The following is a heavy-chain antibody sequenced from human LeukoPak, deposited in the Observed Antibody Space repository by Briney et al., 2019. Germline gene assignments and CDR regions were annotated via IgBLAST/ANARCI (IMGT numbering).Heavy chain of an antibody. CDR3: AKGPGYMDV. CDR1: GFTFSSYG. J-gene: IGHJ6*03. CDR2: ISYDGSNK. Sequence: PGRSLRLSCAASGFTFSSYGMHWVRHAPGKGLEWVAVISYDGSNKYYADSVKGRFTVSRDNSKNTLYLQMNSLRAEDTAVYYCAKGPGYMDVWGKGTTVTVSS. V-gene: IGHV3-30*18.